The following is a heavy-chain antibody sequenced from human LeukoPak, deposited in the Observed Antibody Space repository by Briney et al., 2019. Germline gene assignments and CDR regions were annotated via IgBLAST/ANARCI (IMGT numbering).Heavy chain of an antibody. V-gene: IGHV3-7*01. J-gene: IGHJ4*02. CDR2: IKEDRSEK. Sequence: QSGGSLRLSCAAPGFTFSNYWMSRVRQAPGKGLEWVANIKEDRSEKYYVDSVKGRFTISGDNAKNSLYLQMNSLTAEDTAVYYCARGRSVTRYYFDYWGQGTLVTVSS. CDR3: ARGRSVTRYYFDY. D-gene: IGHD4-17*01. CDR1: GFTFSNYW.